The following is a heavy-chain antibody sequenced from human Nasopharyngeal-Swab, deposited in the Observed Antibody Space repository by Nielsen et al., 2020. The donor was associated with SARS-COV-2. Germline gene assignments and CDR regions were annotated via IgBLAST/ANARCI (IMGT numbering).Heavy chain of an antibody. J-gene: IGHJ6*02. CDR3: AKDRDSGDDSGEYYHYYGMDV. V-gene: IGHV3-23*01. CDR2: ISGSDYNT. CDR1: GFTFRSYA. D-gene: IGHD5-12*01. Sequence: GESLKISCAASGFTFRSYAISWVRQAPGKGLEWVSVISGSDYNTYYADSVKGRFTISRDNSKNTVNLQMNSLRAEDTAIYYCAKDRDSGDDSGEYYHYYGMDVWGQGTSVTVSS.